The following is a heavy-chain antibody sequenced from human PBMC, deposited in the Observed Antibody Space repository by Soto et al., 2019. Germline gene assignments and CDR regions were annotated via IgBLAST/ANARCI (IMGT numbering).Heavy chain of an antibody. CDR2: MYYTGRS. J-gene: IGHJ4*02. CDR1: GGSISIGGFY. CDR3: ARGRYHRGYFEY. V-gene: IGHV4-31*03. Sequence: QVQLQESGPGLVKPSQTLSLTCSISGGSISIGGFYWSWIRQHPGRGLEWIGYMYYTGRSFYNPSLKSRVNISVDTSQNQFSLKLTSVTAADTAVYYCARGRYHRGYFEYWGQGSLVTVSS. D-gene: IGHD2-2*01.